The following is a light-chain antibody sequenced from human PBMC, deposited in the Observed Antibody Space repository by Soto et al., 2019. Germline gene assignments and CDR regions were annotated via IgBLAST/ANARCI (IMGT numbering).Light chain of an antibody. CDR1: QSITTY. CDR3: QQCYSSPRA. J-gene: IGKJ1*01. Sequence: IQMTQSPSTLSESEGDRVTITCRASQSITTYVNWYQQKLGKAPTLLIYAASRLQSGVPSRFSGSGSGTDFTLTISSLQPEDFATYFCQQCYSSPRAFGQGTKV. V-gene: IGKV1-39*01. CDR2: AAS.